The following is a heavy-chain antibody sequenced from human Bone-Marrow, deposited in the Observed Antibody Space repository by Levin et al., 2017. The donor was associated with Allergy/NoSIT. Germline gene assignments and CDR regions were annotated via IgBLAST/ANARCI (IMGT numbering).Heavy chain of an antibody. D-gene: IGHD6-19*01. CDR3: ARGDQWLTFFDS. V-gene: IGHV4-61*01. CDR2: SYYSGST. J-gene: IGHJ4*02. CDR1: GGSVTSGSYY. Sequence: NPSETLSLTCTASGGSVTSGSYYWTWIRQPPGKGLEWIGYSYYSGSTNYNPSLNSRVTISVDTSKNQFSLKLTSVTAADTAVYYCARGDQWLTFFDSWGQGTLVTVSS.